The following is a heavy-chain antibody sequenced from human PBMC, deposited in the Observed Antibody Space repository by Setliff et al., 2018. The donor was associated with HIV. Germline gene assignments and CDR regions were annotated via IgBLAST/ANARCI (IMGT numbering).Heavy chain of an antibody. CDR2: LNPSEGTT. V-gene: IGHV1-46*01. Sequence: ASVKVSCKASGYTFTTYYIHWVRQAPGQGLEWMGILNPSEGTTSFAQKFQGRVTMTRDTSTSTVYMDLSSLRADDTAVYYCAILIVGAIAGDYWGQGTLVTVSS. CDR1: GYTFTTYY. CDR3: AILIVGAIAGDY. D-gene: IGHD1-26*01. J-gene: IGHJ4*02.